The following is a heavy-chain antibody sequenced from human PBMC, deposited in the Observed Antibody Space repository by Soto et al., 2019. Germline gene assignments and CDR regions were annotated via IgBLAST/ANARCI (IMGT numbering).Heavy chain of an antibody. CDR1: GYSFTSYW. CDR2: TYPADSDI. Sequence: GESLKISCKGSGYSFTSYWIGWVRQMPGKGLEWMGITYPADSDIRYSPSFQGQVIVSADKSISTAYLQWSSLKASDTAMYFCARHAGSGSRYWYFDLWGRGTLVTVSS. V-gene: IGHV5-51*01. J-gene: IGHJ2*01. D-gene: IGHD1-26*01. CDR3: ARHAGSGSRYWYFDL.